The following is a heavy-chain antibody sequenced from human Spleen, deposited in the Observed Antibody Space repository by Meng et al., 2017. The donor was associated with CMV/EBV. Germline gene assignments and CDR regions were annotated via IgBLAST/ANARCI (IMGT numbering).Heavy chain of an antibody. CDR3: SRGGLRFLEWPKYGMDV. CDR1: GGSFSGYY. D-gene: IGHD3-3*01. V-gene: IGHV4-34*01. J-gene: IGHJ6*02. Sequence: SETLSLTCAVYGGSFSGYYWSWIRQPPGKGLEGIGDINHSGTTNSNPSLKSLITISVATYKSQFSLKLSSVTAADTAVDYYSRGGLRFLEWPKYGMDVWGQGTTVTVSS. CDR2: INHSGTT.